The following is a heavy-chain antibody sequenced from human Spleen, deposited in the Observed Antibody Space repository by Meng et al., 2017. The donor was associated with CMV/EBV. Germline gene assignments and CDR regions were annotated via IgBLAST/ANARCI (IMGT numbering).Heavy chain of an antibody. Sequence: SCAASGFTFSNYWIHWIRQAPGKGLVWVSAIYNDGSFKRYADAVKGRFTISRDNAKNTLSLQMNSLTDDDTAIYYCTRATAWAFDLWGQGTLVTVSS. V-gene: IGHV3-74*01. CDR1: GFTFSNYW. D-gene: IGHD5-12*01. CDR3: TRATAWAFDL. CDR2: IYNDGSFK. J-gene: IGHJ4*02.